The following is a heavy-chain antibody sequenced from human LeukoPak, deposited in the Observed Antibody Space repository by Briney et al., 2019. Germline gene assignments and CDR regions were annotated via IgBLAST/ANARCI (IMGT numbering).Heavy chain of an antibody. Sequence: PSETLSLTCTVSGGSMSSYYWSWIRQPAGKGLEWIGRIYFTGSTKYNPSLKSRVTISVDTSKNQFSLKLSSVTAADTAVYYCAREGGYSYGLEYYFDYWGQGTLVTVSS. CDR2: IYFTGST. V-gene: IGHV4-4*07. CDR1: GGSMSSYY. D-gene: IGHD5-18*01. CDR3: AREGGYSYGLEYYFDY. J-gene: IGHJ4*02.